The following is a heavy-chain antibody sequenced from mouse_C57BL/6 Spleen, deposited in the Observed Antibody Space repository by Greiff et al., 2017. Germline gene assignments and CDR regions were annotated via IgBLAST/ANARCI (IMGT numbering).Heavy chain of an antibody. Sequence: QVQLKQPGAELVKPGASVKLSCKASGYTFTSYWMQWVKQRPGQGLEWIGEIDPSDSYTNYNQKFKGKATLTVDTSSSTAYMQLSSLTSEDSAVYYCARSHYSNYDYWGQGTTLTVSS. V-gene: IGHV1-50*01. CDR2: IDPSDSYT. CDR3: ARSHYSNYDY. J-gene: IGHJ2*01. D-gene: IGHD2-5*01. CDR1: GYTFTSYW.